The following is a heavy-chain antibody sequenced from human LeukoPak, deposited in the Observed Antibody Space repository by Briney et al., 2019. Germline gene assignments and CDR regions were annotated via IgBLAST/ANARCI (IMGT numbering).Heavy chain of an antibody. CDR3: ARGLRTTMVRGIIITGRNWFDP. V-gene: IGHV4-34*01. CDR1: GGSFSGYY. D-gene: IGHD3-10*01. J-gene: IGHJ5*02. Sequence: SETLSLTCAVYGGSFSGYYWSWIRQPPGKGLEWIGEINFSGSTNYNPSLKSRVTISVDTSKNQFSLKLSSLTAADTAVYYCARGLRTTMVRGIIITGRNWFDPWGQGTLVTVSS. CDR2: INFSGST.